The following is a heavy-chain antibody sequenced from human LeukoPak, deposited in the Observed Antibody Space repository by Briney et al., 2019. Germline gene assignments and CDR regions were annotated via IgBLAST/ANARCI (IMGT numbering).Heavy chain of an antibody. CDR1: GYTFTGYY. CDR2: INPNSGGT. D-gene: IGHD3-16*01. J-gene: IGHJ4*02. Sequence: GASVKVSCKASGYTFTGYYMHWVRQAPGQGLEWMGWINPNSGGTNYAQKFQGRVTMTRDTSISTAYMELSRLRSDDTAVYYCAGDRSTIVGGNYFDYWGQGTLVTVSS. CDR3: AGDRSTIVGGNYFDY. V-gene: IGHV1-2*02.